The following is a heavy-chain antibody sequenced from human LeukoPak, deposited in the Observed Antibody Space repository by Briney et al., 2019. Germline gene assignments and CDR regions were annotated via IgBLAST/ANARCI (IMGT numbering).Heavy chain of an antibody. J-gene: IGHJ6*04. D-gene: IGHD3-10*01. V-gene: IGHV3-48*03. CDR2: ISSSGSTI. Sequence: GGSLRLSCAASGFTFSSYEMNWVRQAPGKGLEWVSYISSSGSTIYYADSVKGRFTISRDNAKNSLYLQMNSLRAEDTAVYYCARDGIQKRTMVRGSYYGMDVWGKGTTVTVSS. CDR1: GFTFSSYE. CDR3: ARDGIQKRTMVRGSYYGMDV.